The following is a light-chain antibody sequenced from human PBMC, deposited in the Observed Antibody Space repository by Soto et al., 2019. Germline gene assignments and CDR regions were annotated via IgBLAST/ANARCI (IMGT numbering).Light chain of an antibody. J-gene: IGKJ4*01. CDR1: QSVSSY. CDR2: DAS. CDR3: QQRSDWPST. V-gene: IGKV3-11*01. Sequence: EIVLTQSPATLSLSPGERATLSCRACQSVSSYLAWYQQKPGQAPRLLIYDASNRATGIPARFSGSGSGTDFTLTISSLQPDDFAAYYCQQRSDWPSTFGGGTKVQIK.